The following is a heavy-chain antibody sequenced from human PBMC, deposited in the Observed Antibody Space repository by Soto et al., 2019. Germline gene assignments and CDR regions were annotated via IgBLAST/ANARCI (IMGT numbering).Heavy chain of an antibody. Sequence: GASVKVSCKASGYTFTSYGISWVRQAPGQGLEWMGWISVYNGNTNYAQKLQGRVTMTTDTSTRTAYMELRSLRSDDTAVYYCARVGAIVINWSDPWGQGTLVNVSS. CDR2: ISVYNGNT. J-gene: IGHJ5*02. CDR3: ARVGAIVINWSDP. V-gene: IGHV1-18*01. D-gene: IGHD2-15*01. CDR1: GYTFTSYG.